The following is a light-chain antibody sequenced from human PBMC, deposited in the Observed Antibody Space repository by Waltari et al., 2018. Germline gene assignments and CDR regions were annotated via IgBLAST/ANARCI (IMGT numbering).Light chain of an antibody. Sequence: QSALTQPASVSGSPGQSITISCPGASAYLASYNLVPWYHNHPAKAPKLMIYEAVKWHSGVSNRFSGAKYGTTASLVSSGGRADDKADCDCCSCTGSGDSYGCGSETKVSVL. J-gene: IGLJ1*01. V-gene: IGLV2-23*01. CDR1: SAYLASYNL. CDR2: EAV. CDR3: CSCTGSGDSYG.